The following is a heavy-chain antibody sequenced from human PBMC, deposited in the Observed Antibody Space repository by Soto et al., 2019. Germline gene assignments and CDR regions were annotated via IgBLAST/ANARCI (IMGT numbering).Heavy chain of an antibody. J-gene: IGHJ5*02. Sequence: QVQLVESGGGVVQPGRSLRLSCAASGFTFSSYGMHWVRQAPGKGLEWVAVISYDGSNKYYADSVKGRFTISRDNSKNTLYMQMNRLRAEDTAVYYCAKNGAAAGTRSSGNWFDPWGQGTLVTVSS. V-gene: IGHV3-30*18. D-gene: IGHD6-13*01. CDR3: AKNGAAAGTRSSGNWFDP. CDR1: GFTFSSYG. CDR2: ISYDGSNK.